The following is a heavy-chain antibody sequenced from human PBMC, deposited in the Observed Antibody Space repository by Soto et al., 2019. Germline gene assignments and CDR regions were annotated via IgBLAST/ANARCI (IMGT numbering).Heavy chain of an antibody. CDR3: ARLPPPSCSGGSCSPY. CDR1: GFIFSDYY. D-gene: IGHD2-15*01. J-gene: IGHJ4*02. CDR2: ISTNGRNI. V-gene: IGHV3-11*01. Sequence: GSLRLSCVASGFIFSDYYMSWIRQTPGRGLEWASYISTNGRNIYYADSVKGRFTISRDNTKNSLYLQMNSLRAEDTAVYYCARLPPPSCSGGSCSPYWGQGTLVTVSS.